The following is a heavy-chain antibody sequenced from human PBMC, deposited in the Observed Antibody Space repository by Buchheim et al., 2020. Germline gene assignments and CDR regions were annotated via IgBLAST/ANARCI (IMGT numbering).Heavy chain of an antibody. V-gene: IGHV3-13*04. CDR3: SRGAGELELRTMDV. D-gene: IGHD1-7*01. Sequence: EVQLVESGGGLVEPGGSLRLSCAASGFTFSNYEMHWVRHVIGKGLEWVSTIGVGGDTYYPGSVKGRFTISRENVKNSLYLQMNSLRAGDTAVYYCSRGAGELELRTMDVWGQGTT. CDR2: IGVGGDT. J-gene: IGHJ6*02. CDR1: GFTFSNYE.